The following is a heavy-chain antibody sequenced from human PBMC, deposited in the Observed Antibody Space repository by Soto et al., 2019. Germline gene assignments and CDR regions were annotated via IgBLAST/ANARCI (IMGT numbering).Heavy chain of an antibody. CDR3: ERDQEGEYINSYSYWDV. CDR1: GDSVSSNTAA. V-gene: IGHV6-1*01. D-gene: IGHD3-16*01. Sequence: SQTLSLTCAISGDSVSSNTAAWHWIRQSPSRGLEWLGRTYFRSRWYNDYAVSVKSRITINADTSKNQFSLHLNSVSPEDTAVYFCERDQEGEYINSYSYWDVWGKGTRVTFPS. CDR2: TYFRSRWYN. J-gene: IGHJ6*03.